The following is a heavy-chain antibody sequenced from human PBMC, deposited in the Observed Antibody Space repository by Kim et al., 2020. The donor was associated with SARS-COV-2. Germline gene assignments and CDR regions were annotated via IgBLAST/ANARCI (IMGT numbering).Heavy chain of an antibody. Sequence: FYNPSLKSRLTSSPDTSSNHVSLSLSSVTAADTAVYFCARHKAGSSLFDYWGQGTLVPVSS. J-gene: IGHJ4*02. V-gene: IGHV4-39*01. CDR3: ARHKAGSSLFDY. D-gene: IGHD6-6*01.